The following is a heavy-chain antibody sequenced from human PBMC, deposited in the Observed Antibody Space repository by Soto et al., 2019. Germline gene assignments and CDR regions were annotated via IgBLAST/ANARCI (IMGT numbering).Heavy chain of an antibody. Sequence: GASVKVSCKASGGTFSSYAISWVRQAPGQGLEWMGGIIPIFGTANYAQKFQGRVTITADESTSTAYMEMSSLRSEDTAVYYCASVPRYSSGWYPVDYWGQGTLVTVSS. CDR2: IIPIFGTA. J-gene: IGHJ4*02. CDR3: ASVPRYSSGWYPVDY. V-gene: IGHV1-69*13. D-gene: IGHD6-19*01. CDR1: GGTFSSYA.